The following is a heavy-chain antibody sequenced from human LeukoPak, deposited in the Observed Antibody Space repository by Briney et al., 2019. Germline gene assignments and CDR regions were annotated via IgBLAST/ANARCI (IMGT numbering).Heavy chain of an antibody. V-gene: IGHV4-38-2*01. J-gene: IGHJ4*02. CDR2: TNHSGST. CDR1: GYSISSGYY. CDR3: SRGGNFAF. Sequence: PSETLSLTCAVSGYSISSGYYWGWIRQPPGKGLEWIGSTNHSGSTYYNPSLKSRVTKSIDTSKNQFSLNLSSVTAADTAVYYCSRGGNFAFWGQGTLVTVSS.